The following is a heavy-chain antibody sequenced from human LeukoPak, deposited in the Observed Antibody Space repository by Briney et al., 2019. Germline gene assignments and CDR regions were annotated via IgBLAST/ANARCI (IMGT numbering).Heavy chain of an antibody. D-gene: IGHD3-10*01. V-gene: IGHV3-33*01. CDR3: ARDPNYYGSGSYFAYFDQ. J-gene: IGHJ4*02. CDR1: GFTFSGYG. CDR2: IWHNGNKK. Sequence: GGSLRLSCETSGFTFSGYGMHWVRQAPGKGLEWVDVIWHNGNKKYYADSVKGRFTISRDNSKNTLYLQMNCLRAEDTAVYYCARDPNYYGSGSYFAYFDQWGQGTLVTVSS.